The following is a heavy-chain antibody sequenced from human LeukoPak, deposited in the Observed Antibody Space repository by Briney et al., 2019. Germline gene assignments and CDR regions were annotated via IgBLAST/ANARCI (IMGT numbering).Heavy chain of an antibody. D-gene: IGHD2-15*01. CDR3: ARGYCSGGSCSGYYYYYYYMDV. CDR2: IYTSGST. J-gene: IGHJ6*03. V-gene: IGHV4-61*02. CDR1: GYSISSGYY. Sequence: SETLSLTCAVSGYSISSGYYWSWIRQPAGKGLEWIGRIYTSGSTNYNPSLKSRVTISVDTSRNQFSLKLSSVTAADTAVYYCARGYCSGGSCSGYYYYYYYMDVWGKGTSVTVSS.